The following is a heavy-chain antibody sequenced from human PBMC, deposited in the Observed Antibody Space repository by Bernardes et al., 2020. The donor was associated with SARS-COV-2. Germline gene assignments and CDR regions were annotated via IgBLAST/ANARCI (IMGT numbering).Heavy chain of an antibody. CDR1: GGIFSNYV. CDR2: IIPLFGRT. V-gene: IGHV1-69*06. CDR3: ARGKYQLRGSWYYNGLDV. Sequence: SVNVSCKTSGGIFSNYVFSWVRQAPGQGLEWMGGIIPLFGRTIYAQKFQGRVAISADTSTNIAYMELSSLRSDDTALYYCARGKYQLRGSWYYNGLDVWGQGTTVTVSS. J-gene: IGHJ6*02. D-gene: IGHD2-2*01.